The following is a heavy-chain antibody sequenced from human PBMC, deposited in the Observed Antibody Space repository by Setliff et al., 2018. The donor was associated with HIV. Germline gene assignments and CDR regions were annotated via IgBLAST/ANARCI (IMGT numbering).Heavy chain of an antibody. D-gene: IGHD5-18*01. J-gene: IGHJ4*02. CDR1: GGTFSSYA. CDR3: ARGVYSYTYYFDY. CDR2: IIPIFGTA. Sequence: SVKVSCKASGGTFSSYAISWVRQAPGQGLEWMGGIIPIFGTANYAQKCQGRVTITTDESTSTAYMELSSLRSEDTAVYYCARGVYSYTYYFDYWGQGTLVTVSS. V-gene: IGHV1-69*05.